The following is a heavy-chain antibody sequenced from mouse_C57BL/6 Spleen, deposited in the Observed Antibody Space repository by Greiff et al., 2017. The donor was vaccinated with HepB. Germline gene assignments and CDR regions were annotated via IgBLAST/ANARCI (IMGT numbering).Heavy chain of an antibody. CDR1: GYAFSSYW. Sequence: QVQLKQSGAELVKPGASVKISCKASGYAFSSYWMNWVKQRPGKGLEWIGQIYPGDGDTNYNGKFKGKATLTADKSSSTAYMQRSRLTAEDSAVYYSARWGDGDYAMDYWGQGTSVTVSS. J-gene: IGHJ4*01. V-gene: IGHV1-80*01. D-gene: IGHD3-3*01. CDR2: IYPGDGDT. CDR3: ARWGDGDYAMDY.